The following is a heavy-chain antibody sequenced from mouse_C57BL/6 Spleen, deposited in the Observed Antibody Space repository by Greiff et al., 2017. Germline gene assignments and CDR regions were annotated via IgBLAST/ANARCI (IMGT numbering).Heavy chain of an antibody. CDR2: INPNNGGT. J-gene: IGHJ2*01. Sequence: VQLQQSGPELVKPGASVKIPCKASGYTFTDYNMDWVKQSHGKSLEWIGDINPNNGGTNYNQKFKGKATLTVDKSSSTAYMELRSLTSEDTAVDYCARKDYLGRRGYFDYWGQGTTLTVSS. V-gene: IGHV1-18*01. D-gene: IGHD4-1*01. CDR1: GYTFTDYN. CDR3: ARKDYLGRRGYFDY.